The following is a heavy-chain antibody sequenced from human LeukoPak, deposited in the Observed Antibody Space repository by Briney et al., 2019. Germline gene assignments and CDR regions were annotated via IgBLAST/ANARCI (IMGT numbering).Heavy chain of an antibody. D-gene: IGHD5-12*01. V-gene: IGHV4-39*01. J-gene: IGHJ6*03. CDR2: IYYSGST. CDR1: GGSTSSSSYY. CDR3: AGSWLYYYYYMDV. Sequence: PSETLSLTCTVSGGSTSSSSYYWGWIRQPPGKGLEWIGSIYYSGSTYYNPSLKSRVTISVDTSKNQFSLKLSSVTAADTAVYYCAGSWLYYYYYMDVWGKGTTVTASS.